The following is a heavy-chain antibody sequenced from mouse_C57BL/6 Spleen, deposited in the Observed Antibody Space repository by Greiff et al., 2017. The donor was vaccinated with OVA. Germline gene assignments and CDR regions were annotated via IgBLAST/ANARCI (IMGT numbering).Heavy chain of an antibody. D-gene: IGHD1-1*01. CDR2: INPSTGGT. Sequence: VQLQQSGPELVKPGASVKIFCKASGYSFTGYYMNWVKQSPDKSLEWIGEINPSTGGTNYNQQFKAKVPLTVDKSSSTAYMQLNSLTSEDSAVYYCASTITTVVATDYWGQGTTLTVSS. J-gene: IGHJ2*01. CDR3: ASTITTVVATDY. CDR1: GYSFTGYY. V-gene: IGHV1-42*01.